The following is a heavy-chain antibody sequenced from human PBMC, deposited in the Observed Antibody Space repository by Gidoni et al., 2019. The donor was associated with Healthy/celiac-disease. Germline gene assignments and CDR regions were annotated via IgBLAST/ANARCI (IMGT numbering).Heavy chain of an antibody. J-gene: IGHJ6*02. Sequence: QVQLVESGGGVVQPGRSLRLSCAASGFTFSSYAMHWVRKAPGKGLAWVAVISYDGSNKYYADSVKGRFTISRDNSKNTLYLQMNSLRAEDTAVYYCARDLQGIAAAGRARGYYYYGMDVWGQGTTVTVSS. V-gene: IGHV3-30-3*01. CDR3: ARDLQGIAAAGRARGYYYYGMDV. CDR1: GFTFSSYA. CDR2: ISYDGSNK. D-gene: IGHD6-13*01.